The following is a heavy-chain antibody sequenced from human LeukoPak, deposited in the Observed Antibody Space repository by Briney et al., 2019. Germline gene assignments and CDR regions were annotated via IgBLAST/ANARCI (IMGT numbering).Heavy chain of an antibody. CDR2: INHSGST. D-gene: IGHD7-27*01. CDR1: GGSFSGYY. CDR3: PRDLTNRGAQYYFDY. J-gene: IGHJ4*02. Sequence: SETLSLTCAVYGGSFSGYYWSWIRQPPGKGLEWSGEINHSGSTNYNPSLTSRDTISVDTSKNQFSRKLSSVTAADTAVYYCPRDLTNRGAQYYFDYWGQGTLVTVSS. V-gene: IGHV4-34*01.